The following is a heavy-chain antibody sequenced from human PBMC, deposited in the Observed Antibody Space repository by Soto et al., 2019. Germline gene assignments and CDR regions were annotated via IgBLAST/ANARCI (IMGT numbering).Heavy chain of an antibody. CDR3: ARDVGHYYDSSGFDY. J-gene: IGHJ4*02. Sequence: QVQLQESGPGLVKPSQTLSLTCNVSGGSVSSGGYYWNWIRQHPGKGLEWIGYIYYSGSTSYNPSLKSRVTISVDTSKNQFSLKLSSVTAADTAVYYCARDVGHYYDSSGFDYWGQGTLVTVSS. V-gene: IGHV4-31*03. CDR1: GGSVSSGGYY. CDR2: IYYSGST. D-gene: IGHD3-22*01.